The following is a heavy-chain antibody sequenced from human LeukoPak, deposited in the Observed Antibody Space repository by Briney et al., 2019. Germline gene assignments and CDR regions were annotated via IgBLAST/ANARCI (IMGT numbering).Heavy chain of an antibody. D-gene: IGHD6-19*01. J-gene: IGHJ4*02. Sequence: GGSLRLSCAASGFTFSSYAMSWVRQAPGKGLEWVSAISGSGGSTYYADSVKGRFTISRDNSKNTLYLQMNSLRAEDTAVYYCAKDRDSSGWYNTFDYWGQGTLVTVSS. CDR3: AKDRDSSGWYNTFDY. CDR2: ISGSGGST. V-gene: IGHV3-23*01. CDR1: GFTFSSYA.